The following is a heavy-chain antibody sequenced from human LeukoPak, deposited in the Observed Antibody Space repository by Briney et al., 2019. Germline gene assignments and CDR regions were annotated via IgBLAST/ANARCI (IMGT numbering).Heavy chain of an antibody. CDR3: ARDDSSGPLAFDI. CDR1: GGSISSGGYY. J-gene: IGHJ3*02. Sequence: SETLSLTCTVSGGSISSGGYYWSWIRQHPGKGLEWIGYIYYSGSTYYNPSLKSRVTISVDTSKNQFSLKLSSVTAADTAMYYCARDDSSGPLAFDIWGQGTMVTVSS. V-gene: IGHV4-31*03. D-gene: IGHD3-22*01. CDR2: IYYSGST.